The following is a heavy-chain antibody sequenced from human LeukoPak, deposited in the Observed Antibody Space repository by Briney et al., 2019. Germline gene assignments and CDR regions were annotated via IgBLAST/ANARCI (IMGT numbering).Heavy chain of an antibody. V-gene: IGHV3-23*01. J-gene: IGHJ4*02. CDR3: AKGDRGHCTGVKCYPFDY. Sequence: GGSLRLSCVASGFTYANYAMNWVRQAPGKRLEWVASITGTGGRGGIYYADSVKGRFTISRDNSKNTLFLQMSSLRAEDTAVYHCAKGDRGHCTGVKCYPFDYWGQGTVVTVSS. D-gene: IGHD2-8*02. CDR1: GFTYANYA. CDR2: ITGTGGRGGI.